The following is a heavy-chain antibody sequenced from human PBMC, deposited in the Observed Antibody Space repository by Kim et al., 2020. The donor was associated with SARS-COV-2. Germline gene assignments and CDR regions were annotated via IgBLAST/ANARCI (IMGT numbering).Heavy chain of an antibody. D-gene: IGHD2-21*02. CDR3: ARLGPVTANYYYGMDV. CDR1: GFFVSNTY. Sequence: GGSLRLSCAASGFFVSNTYLSWVRQAPGKGLEWVSVIYTGATTYYADSVRGRFTISRDNSRNTVYLQMNSLRAEDTAGYYCARLGPVTANYYYGMDVWGQGTTVTVSS. CDR2: IYTGATT. V-gene: IGHV3-53*01. J-gene: IGHJ6*02.